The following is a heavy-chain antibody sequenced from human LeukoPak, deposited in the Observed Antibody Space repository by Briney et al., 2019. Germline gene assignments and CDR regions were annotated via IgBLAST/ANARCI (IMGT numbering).Heavy chain of an antibody. CDR2: IYSGGST. V-gene: IGHV3-66*01. D-gene: IGHD3-10*01. CDR1: GFTVSSNY. J-gene: IGHJ3*02. CDR3: AREPDYYGSGSYFHHDAFDI. Sequence: RGSLRLSCAASGFTVSSNYMSWVRQAPGKGLEWVSVIYSGGSTYYADSVKGRFTISRDNSKNTLYLQMNSLRAEDTAVYYCAREPDYYGSGSYFHHDAFDIWGQGTMVTVSS.